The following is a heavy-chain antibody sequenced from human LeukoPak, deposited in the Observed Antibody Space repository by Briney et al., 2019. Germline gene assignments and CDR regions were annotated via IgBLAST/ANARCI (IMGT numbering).Heavy chain of an antibody. CDR2: IYYSGST. CDR1: GGSISSGGYY. V-gene: IGHV4-31*03. J-gene: IGHJ5*02. CDR3: ARVLLMVYWFDP. D-gene: IGHD2-8*01. Sequence: SQTLSLTCTVSGGSISSGGYYWGWIRQRPGKGLEWIGYIYYSGSTYYNPSLKSRVTISVDTSKNQFSLKLSSVTAADTAVYYCARVLLMVYWFDPWGQGTLVTVSS.